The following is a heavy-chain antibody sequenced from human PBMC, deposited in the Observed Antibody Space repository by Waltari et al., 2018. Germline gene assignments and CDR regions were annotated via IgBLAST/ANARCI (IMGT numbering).Heavy chain of an antibody. J-gene: IGHJ3*02. D-gene: IGHD5-12*01. Sequence: QLQLQESGPGLVKPSETLSLTCTVSGGSIRSSSYYWGWIRQPPGKGLEWIGSIYYSGSTYYNPSLKSRVTISVDTSKNQFSLKLSSVTAADTAVYYCARLQTQGRWLQFDAFDIWGQGTMVTVSS. CDR1: GGSIRSSSYY. V-gene: IGHV4-39*01. CDR2: IYYSGST. CDR3: ARLQTQGRWLQFDAFDI.